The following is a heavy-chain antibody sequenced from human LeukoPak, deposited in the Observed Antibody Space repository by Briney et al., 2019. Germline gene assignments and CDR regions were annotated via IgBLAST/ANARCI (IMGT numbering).Heavy chain of an antibody. D-gene: IGHD6-19*01. V-gene: IGHV1-46*01. CDR1: GYTFTSYY. CDR2: INPSGGST. CDR3: ARDRWLEPFDY. Sequence: ASVKVSCRASGYTFTSYYMHWVRQAPGQGLEWMGIINPSGGSTSYAQKFQGRVTMTRDTSTSTVYMELSSLRSEDTAVYYCARDRWLEPFDYWGQGTLVTVSS. J-gene: IGHJ4*02.